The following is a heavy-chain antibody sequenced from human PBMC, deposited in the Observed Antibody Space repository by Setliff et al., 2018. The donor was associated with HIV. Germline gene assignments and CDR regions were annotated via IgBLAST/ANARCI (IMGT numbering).Heavy chain of an antibody. CDR1: SGSMNSSSYY. D-gene: IGHD4-4*01. V-gene: IGHV4-39*01. Sequence: SETLSLTCTVSSGSMNSSSYYWGWIRQPPGKGLEWIGSIYYSGSTYYNPSLESRLTISVDTSKSQFSLNLSSVTAADTAVYYCARRFFTTVVTHAFDIWGQGTMVTVSS. CDR2: IYYSGST. CDR3: ARRFFTTVVTHAFDI. J-gene: IGHJ3*02.